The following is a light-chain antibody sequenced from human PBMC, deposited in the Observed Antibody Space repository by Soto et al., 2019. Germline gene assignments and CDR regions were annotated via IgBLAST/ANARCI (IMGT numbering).Light chain of an antibody. CDR2: GNS. CDR3: QSYDRSLSGGGV. Sequence: QSVLTQPPSVSGAPGQRVTISCTGSSSNIGAGYDVHWYQQLPGTAPKLLIYGNSNRPSGVPDRFSGSKSGTSASLAITGLQAEDEADYSCQSYDRSLSGGGVFGGGTKLTVL. J-gene: IGLJ2*01. V-gene: IGLV1-40*01. CDR1: SSNIGAGYD.